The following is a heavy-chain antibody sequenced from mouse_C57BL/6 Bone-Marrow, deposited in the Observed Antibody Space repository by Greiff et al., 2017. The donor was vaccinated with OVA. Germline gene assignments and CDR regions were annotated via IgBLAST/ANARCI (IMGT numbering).Heavy chain of an antibody. J-gene: IGHJ1*03. CDR2: IDPETGGT. CDR3: TRGDYYGRYWYFDV. D-gene: IGHD1-1*01. V-gene: IGHV1-15*01. CDR1: GYTFTDYE. Sequence: VQLQQSGAELVRPGASVTLSCKASGYTFTDYEMHWVKQTPVHGLEWIGAIDPETGGTAYNQKFKGKAILTADKSSSTAYMELRSLTSEDSAVYYCTRGDYYGRYWYFDVWGTGTTVTVSS.